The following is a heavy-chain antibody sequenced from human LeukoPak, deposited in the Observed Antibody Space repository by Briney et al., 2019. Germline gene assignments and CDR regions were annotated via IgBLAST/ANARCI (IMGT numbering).Heavy chain of an antibody. CDR2: IKSKTDSGTT. V-gene: IGHV3-15*01. Sequence: PGGSLRLSCAASGFTFSNAWLSWVRQAPGKGLEWVGRIKSKTDSGTTDYAAPVKGRFTISRDDSKNTLYLQMNSLQTEDTAVYYCTDFDYWGQGTLVTVSS. CDR3: TDFDY. J-gene: IGHJ4*02. CDR1: GFTFSNAW.